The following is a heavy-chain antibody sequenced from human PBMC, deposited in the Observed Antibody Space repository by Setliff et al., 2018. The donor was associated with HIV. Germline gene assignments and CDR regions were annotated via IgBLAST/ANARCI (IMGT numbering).Heavy chain of an antibody. D-gene: IGHD3-3*01. CDR1: GFTFSDYD. Sequence: GGSLRLSCAASGFTFSDYDMHWVRQATGKGLEWVSAIGTSGDTYYPDSVKGRFTISRENAKNSLYLQMNSLRAEDTAVYYCAREDGTTSGLDIWGQGTMVTVSS. CDR3: AREDGTTSGLDI. CDR2: IGTSGDT. V-gene: IGHV3-13*01. J-gene: IGHJ3*02.